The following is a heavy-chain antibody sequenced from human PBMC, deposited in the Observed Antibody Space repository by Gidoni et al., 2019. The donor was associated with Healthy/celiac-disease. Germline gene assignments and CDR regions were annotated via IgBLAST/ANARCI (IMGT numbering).Heavy chain of an antibody. CDR3: ARVLRGSGWYNAFDI. J-gene: IGHJ3*02. V-gene: IGHV3-30-3*01. CDR1: GFTFSSYA. CDR2: ISYDGSNK. Sequence: QVQLVESGGAVVQPGRSLRLSCAASGFTFSSYAMQWVRQAPGKGLEWVAVISYDGSNKYYADSVKGRFTISRDNSKNTLYLQMNSLRAEDTAVYYCARVLRGSGWYNAFDIWGQGTMVTVSS. D-gene: IGHD6-19*01.